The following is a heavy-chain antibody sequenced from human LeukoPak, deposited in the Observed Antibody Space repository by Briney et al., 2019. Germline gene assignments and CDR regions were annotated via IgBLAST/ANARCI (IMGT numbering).Heavy chain of an antibody. V-gene: IGHV4-59*01. Sequence: SETLSLTCTVSGGSISSYYWSWIRQPPGKGLEWIGYIYYSGSTNYNPSLKSRVTISVDTSKNQFSLKLSSVTAADTAVYYCARVLPSYSSSWYGDYYYYYYMDVWGQGTTVTVSS. CDR3: ARVLPSYSSSWYGDYYYYYYMDV. CDR2: IYYSGST. D-gene: IGHD6-13*01. CDR1: GGSISSYY. J-gene: IGHJ6*03.